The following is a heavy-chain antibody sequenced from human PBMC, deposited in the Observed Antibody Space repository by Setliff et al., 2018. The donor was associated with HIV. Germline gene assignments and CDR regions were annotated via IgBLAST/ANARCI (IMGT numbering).Heavy chain of an antibody. V-gene: IGHV1-2*02. Sequence: VKVSCKASGYAFTTYDINWVRQATGQGLEWMGWINPKFGGTLYAQKFQGRVTMTRDMSISTVYVELSSLSSDDTAIYYCARDLSTHWSGYSLGYWGQGTLVTVPQ. CDR1: GYAFTTYD. CDR3: ARDLSTHWSGYSLGY. J-gene: IGHJ4*02. D-gene: IGHD3-3*01. CDR2: INPKFGGT.